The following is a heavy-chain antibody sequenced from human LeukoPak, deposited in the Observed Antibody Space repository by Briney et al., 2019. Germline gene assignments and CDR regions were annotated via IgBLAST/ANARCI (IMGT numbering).Heavy chain of an antibody. CDR2: INPKSGGT. J-gene: IGHJ4*02. V-gene: IGHV1-2*02. CDR3: SRSIVGATPIDY. Sequence: ASVKVSCKASGYTFTSYYIHWVRQAPGQGLEWMGWINPKSGGTNYAQRFQGRVTMTRDTSISTAYMELSRLRSDDSAVYYCSRSIVGATPIDYWGQGTLVTVSS. D-gene: IGHD1-26*01. CDR1: GYTFTSYY.